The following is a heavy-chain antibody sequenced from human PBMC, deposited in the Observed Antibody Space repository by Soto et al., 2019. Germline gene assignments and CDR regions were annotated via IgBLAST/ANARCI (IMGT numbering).Heavy chain of an antibody. J-gene: IGHJ2*01. V-gene: IGHV3-74*01. CDR3: ARGGSLKWYFGL. Sequence: EVQLVESGGGLVQPGGSLRLSCAASGFTFSSYWMHWVRQAPGKGLVWVSRINSDGSSTSYVDSVKGRFTISRDNAKNTLYLKIISLRSEDTAVYYWARGGSLKWYFGLWGRGTLVTVSS. D-gene: IGHD1-26*01. CDR2: INSDGSST. CDR1: GFTFSSYW.